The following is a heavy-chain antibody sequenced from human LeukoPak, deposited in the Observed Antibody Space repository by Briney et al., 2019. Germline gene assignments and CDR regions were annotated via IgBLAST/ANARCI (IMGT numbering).Heavy chain of an antibody. Sequence: EPGGSLRLSCAASGFTFSSYAMHWVRQAPGKGLEWVANIKEDGSEEYYVDSVKGRFTISRDNAKNSLYLHMNSLRAEDTAVYHCANTGYSSRWGAFDIWGQGTMVTVSS. CDR1: GFTFSSYA. D-gene: IGHD6-13*01. V-gene: IGHV3-7*03. CDR2: IKEDGSEE. J-gene: IGHJ3*02. CDR3: ANTGYSSRWGAFDI.